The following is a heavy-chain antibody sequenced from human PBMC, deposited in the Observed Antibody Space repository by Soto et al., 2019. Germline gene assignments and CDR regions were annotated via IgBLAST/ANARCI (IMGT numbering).Heavy chain of an antibody. J-gene: IGHJ4*02. CDR1: GFAFSDYA. CDR3: ARDGAPYFFCIRCVGKGYFVL. V-gene: IGHV3-30-3*01. Sequence: PGGSLRLSCAASGFAFSDYAIYWFRQAPGKGLEWVALLSYDGSNKFYDDSVKGRFTISRDNSENTVFLQMDSLRPDDTALYYCARDGAPYFFCIRCVGKGYFVLWCQGPLVT. D-gene: IGHD3-9*01. CDR2: LSYDGSNK.